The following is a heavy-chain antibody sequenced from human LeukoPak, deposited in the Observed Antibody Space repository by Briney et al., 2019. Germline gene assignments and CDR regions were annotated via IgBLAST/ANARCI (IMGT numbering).Heavy chain of an antibody. Sequence: TGGSLRLSCAASAFTFSSYAMSWVRPAPGKGLEWVSGISGSGGSTYYADSVKGRFTISRDNSKNTLYLQMNSLRADDTVVYYCAKKDSASYYFDYWGQGTLVTVSS. V-gene: IGHV3-23*01. CDR1: AFTFSSYA. D-gene: IGHD1-26*01. J-gene: IGHJ4*02. CDR2: ISGSGGST. CDR3: AKKDSASYYFDY.